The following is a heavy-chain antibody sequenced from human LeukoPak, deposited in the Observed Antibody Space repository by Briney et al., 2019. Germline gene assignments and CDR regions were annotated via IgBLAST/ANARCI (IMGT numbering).Heavy chain of an antibody. V-gene: IGHV4-34*01. CDR3: ARHMPWELPPGAYDY. CDR1: GGSFSGYY. J-gene: IGHJ4*02. Sequence: PSETLSLTCAVHGGSFSGYYWSWIRQPPGKGLEWIGEINHSGNTNYNPSLKSRVTISVDTSKNQFSLKLTSVTAADTAVYFCARHMPWELPPGAYDYWGQGSLVTVSS. CDR2: INHSGNT. D-gene: IGHD1-26*01.